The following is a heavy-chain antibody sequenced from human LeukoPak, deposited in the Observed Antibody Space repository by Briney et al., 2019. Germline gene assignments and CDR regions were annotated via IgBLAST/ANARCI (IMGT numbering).Heavy chain of an antibody. CDR1: GASINSGSNY. CDR3: ARSEGYGLVDI. V-gene: IGHV4-39*07. CDR2: IYSSGST. Sequence: SETLSLTCRVSGASINSGSNYWGWTRQPPGKTLEWIGSIYSSGSTYSNPSLKSRSIIMIDTPKNHFSLTLSALPAADTAVYYCARSEGYGLVDIWGQGTMVTVSS. D-gene: IGHD3-3*01. J-gene: IGHJ3*02.